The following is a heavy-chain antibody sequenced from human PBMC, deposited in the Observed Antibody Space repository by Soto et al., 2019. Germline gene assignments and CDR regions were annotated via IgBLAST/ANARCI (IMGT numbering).Heavy chain of an antibody. J-gene: IGHJ4*02. CDR2: IYFGGTT. V-gene: IGHV4-4*09. CDR3: ATQKFGLKAFFDT. CDR1: GASISSNF. D-gene: IGHD3-10*01. Sequence: SETLSLTCSVSGASISSNFWSWVRQPPGKGLEWIGYIYFGGTTQSNPSLKGRATISLDTSKNQFTLNLASVSAADTPVYYGATQKFGLKAFFDTWGQGALVPVSS.